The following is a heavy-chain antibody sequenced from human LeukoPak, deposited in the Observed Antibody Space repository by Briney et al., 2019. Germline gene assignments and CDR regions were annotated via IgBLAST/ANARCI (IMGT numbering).Heavy chain of an antibody. CDR2: ISHTGLT. V-gene: IGHV4-34*01. CDR1: GVSLSGYY. CDR3: ARVPEITARHCHI. Sequence: SETLSLTCAVYGVSLSGYYWTLIRQTPGKGLEWIGEISHTGLTVSTPSLKSRLTIFVHSSKKQFSLRMTSVTAAHTGVYYCARVPEITARHCHIWGRGTVVSV. D-gene: IGHD1-1*01. J-gene: IGHJ4*02.